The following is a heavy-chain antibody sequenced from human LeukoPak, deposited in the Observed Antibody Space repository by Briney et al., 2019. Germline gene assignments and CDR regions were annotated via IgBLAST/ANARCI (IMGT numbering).Heavy chain of an antibody. CDR3: ARERTSGWDAFDF. CDR1: GFTFSSFW. CDR2: ITSVGSST. Sequence: GGSLRLSCAASGFTFSSFWMHWVRQAPGKGLVWVSRITSVGSSTSYADSVKGRFTISRDNAKNTLYPQMNSLRAEDTAVYYCARERTSGWDAFDFWGQGTLVTVSS. D-gene: IGHD6-19*01. J-gene: IGHJ4*02. V-gene: IGHV3-74*01.